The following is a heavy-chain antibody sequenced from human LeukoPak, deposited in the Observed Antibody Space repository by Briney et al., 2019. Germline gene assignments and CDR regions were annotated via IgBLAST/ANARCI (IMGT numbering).Heavy chain of an antibody. CDR3: AKGLAAAGRPLFDY. V-gene: IGHV3-23*01. CDR1: GFTFSSYA. D-gene: IGHD6-13*01. Sequence: PGRSLRLSCAASGFTFSSYAMSWVRQAPGKGLEWVSAISGSGGSTYYADSVKGRFTISRDNSKNTLYLQMNSLRAEDTAVYYCAKGLAAAGRPLFDYWGQGTLVTVSS. CDR2: ISGSGGST. J-gene: IGHJ4*02.